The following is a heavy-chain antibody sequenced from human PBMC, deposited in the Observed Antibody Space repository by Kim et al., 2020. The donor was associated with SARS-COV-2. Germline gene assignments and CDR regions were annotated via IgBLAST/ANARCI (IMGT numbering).Heavy chain of an antibody. V-gene: IGHV4-39*01. D-gene: IGHD6-19*01. CDR3: ARVSSGWYYFDY. Sequence: YYTPSLKSRVTISVDTSKNQFSLKLSSVTAADTAVYYCARVSSGWYYFDYWGQGTLVTVSS. J-gene: IGHJ4*02.